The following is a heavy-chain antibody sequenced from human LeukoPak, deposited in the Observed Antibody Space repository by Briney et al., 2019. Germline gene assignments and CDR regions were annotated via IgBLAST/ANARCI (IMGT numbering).Heavy chain of an antibody. CDR1: GYTFTGYY. CDR3: ARVGSWYSSGWYYAFDI. D-gene: IGHD6-19*01. V-gene: IGHV1-2*02. J-gene: IGHJ3*02. Sequence: GASVKVSCKASGYTFTGYYMHWVRQAPGQGLEWMGWINPNSGGTNYAQKFQGRVTMTRDTSISTAYMELSRLRSDDTAVYYCARVGSWYSSGWYYAFDIWGQGTMVTVSS. CDR2: INPNSGGT.